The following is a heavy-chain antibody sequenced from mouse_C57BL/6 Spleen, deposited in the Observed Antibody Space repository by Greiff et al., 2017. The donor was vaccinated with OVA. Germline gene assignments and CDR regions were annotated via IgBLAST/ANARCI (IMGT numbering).Heavy chain of an antibody. V-gene: IGHV1-69*01. CDR3: ARGGYYYGLYYAMDY. CDR1: GYTFTSYW. D-gene: IGHD1-1*01. J-gene: IGHJ4*01. CDR2: IDPSDSYT. Sequence: VQLQQSGAELVMPGASVKLSCKASGYTFTSYWMHWVKQRPGQGLEWIGEIDPSDSYTNYNQKFKGKSTLTVDKSSSTAYMQLSSLTSEDSAVYYCARGGYYYGLYYAMDYWGQGTSVTVSS.